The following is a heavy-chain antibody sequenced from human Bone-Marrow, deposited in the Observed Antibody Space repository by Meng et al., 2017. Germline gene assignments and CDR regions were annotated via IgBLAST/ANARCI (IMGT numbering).Heavy chain of an antibody. D-gene: IGHD3-10*01. V-gene: IGHV3-23*01. CDR1: GFAFSSYA. CDR2: ISGGGGT. CDR3: AKPYLSGGYNY. Sequence: GESLKISCAASGFAFSSYAMSWVRQAPGEGLEWVSSISGGGGTYYADSVKGRFTISRDNSKNTLYLQMDSLRAEDTAVYYCAKPYLSGGYNYWGQGTLVTVSS. J-gene: IGHJ4*02.